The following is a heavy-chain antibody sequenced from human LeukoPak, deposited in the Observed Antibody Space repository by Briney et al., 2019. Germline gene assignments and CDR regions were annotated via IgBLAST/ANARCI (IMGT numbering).Heavy chain of an antibody. CDR3: AKDSYRSGTTADY. J-gene: IGHJ4*02. CDR1: GFTVSIYG. CDR2: IWSKVNNV. V-gene: IGHV3-33*06. D-gene: IGHD3-10*01. Sequence: PGGSLRLSCAASGFTVSIYGVHWIRQGPGEGLGWVAVIWSKVNNVYDVGSVKGRFTISTDNYTNTLYLQMNSLRAEDTAAYYCAKDSYRSGTTADYWGQGTLVTVSS.